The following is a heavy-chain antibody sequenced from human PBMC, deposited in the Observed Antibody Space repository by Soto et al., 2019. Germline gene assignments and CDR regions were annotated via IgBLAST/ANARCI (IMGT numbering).Heavy chain of an antibody. D-gene: IGHD4-17*01. Sequence: QVHLVQSGAEVRKPGSSVKVSCKASGGTSSTYTISWVRQAPGQGLEWMGRIIAVLGITNYAQSFQGRVTITADKSTSTAYMELSSLRPEDTAFYYWAPEEGTVGYDYWGQGTLVTVSS. CDR3: APEEGTVGYDY. V-gene: IGHV1-69*02. CDR2: IIAVLGIT. J-gene: IGHJ4*02. CDR1: GGTSSTYT.